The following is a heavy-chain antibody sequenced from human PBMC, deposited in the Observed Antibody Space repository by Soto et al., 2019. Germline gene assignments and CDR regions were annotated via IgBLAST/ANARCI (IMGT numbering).Heavy chain of an antibody. CDR3: ADDINGQQLSFGY. J-gene: IGHJ4*02. V-gene: IGHV3-9*01. CDR1: GFTFDGYA. CDR2: NSWNSGSI. Sequence: GGSLRLSCAASGFTFDGYALHSVRQAPRKGLGWVSGNSWNSGSIGYADSVKGRFTISRDNAKNSLYLQMNSPRAEDTPLYYWADDINGQQLSFGYWGQGTLVNVSS. D-gene: IGHD6-13*01.